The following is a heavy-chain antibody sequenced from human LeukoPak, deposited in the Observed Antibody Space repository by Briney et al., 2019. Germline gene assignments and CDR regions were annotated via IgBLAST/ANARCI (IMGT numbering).Heavy chain of an antibody. CDR2: IIPIFGTA. CDR1: GYTFTSYY. J-gene: IGHJ4*02. Sequence: SVKVSCKASGYTFTSYYMHWVRQAPGQGLEWMGGIIPIFGTANYAQKFQGRVTITADKSTSTAYMELSSLRSEDTAVYYCARTYYYDSSGYRDMAGFDYWGQGTLVTVSS. CDR3: ARTYYYDSSGYRDMAGFDY. V-gene: IGHV1-69*06. D-gene: IGHD3-22*01.